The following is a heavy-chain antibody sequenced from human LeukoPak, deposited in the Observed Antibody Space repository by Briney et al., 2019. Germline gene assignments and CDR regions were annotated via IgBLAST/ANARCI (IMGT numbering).Heavy chain of an antibody. J-gene: IGHJ4*02. CDR1: GFTFDEYA. D-gene: IGHD4-17*01. CDR3: TRNTVTVHFDY. CDR2: TRSKAFGGTP. Sequence: GGSLRLSCSASGFTFDEYAVSWFRQAPGKGLEWVGFTRSKAFGGTPEYAASVRGRFTISSDDSKSIAYLQMNSLKTEDTAVYYCTRNTVTVHFDYWSQGTLVTVSS. V-gene: IGHV3-49*03.